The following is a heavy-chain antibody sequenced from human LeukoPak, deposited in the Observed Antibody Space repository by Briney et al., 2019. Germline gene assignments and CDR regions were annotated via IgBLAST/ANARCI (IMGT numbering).Heavy chain of an antibody. CDR2: IYHSGST. V-gene: IGHV4-4*02. CDR1: GGSISSSNW. J-gene: IGHJ4*02. CDR3: ARQNGDYGNYFDY. D-gene: IGHD4-17*01. Sequence: SETLSLTCAVSGGSISSSNWWSWVRQPPGKGLEWIGEIYHSGSTNYNPSLKSRVTISVDKSKNQFSLKLSSVTAADTAVYYCARQNGDYGNYFDYWGQGTLVTVSS.